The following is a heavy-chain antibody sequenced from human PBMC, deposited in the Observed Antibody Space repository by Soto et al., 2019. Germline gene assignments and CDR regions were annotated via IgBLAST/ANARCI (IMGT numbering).Heavy chain of an antibody. CDR1: GYSIGSYNW. V-gene: IGHV4-28*01. CDR3: ARRGGNDYYDSSGYSYYFDY. Sequence: SEPLSLTGTVPGYSIGSYNWWGWIRQPPGKGLEWIGYIYYTGTTYYNPSLKSRVTISVDRAKNQFSLKLSSVTAADTAVYYCARRGGNDYYDSSGYSYYFDYWGQGTQVTVSS. D-gene: IGHD3-22*01. J-gene: IGHJ4*02. CDR2: IYYTGTT.